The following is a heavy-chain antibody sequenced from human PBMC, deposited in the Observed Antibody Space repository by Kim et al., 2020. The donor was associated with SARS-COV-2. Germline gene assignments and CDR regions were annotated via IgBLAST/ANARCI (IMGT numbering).Heavy chain of an antibody. J-gene: IGHJ5*02. D-gene: IGHD3-3*01. CDR2: INHSGST. CDR3: ASIRVHTIFGVVASSYNWFDP. CDR1: GGSFSGYY. V-gene: IGHV4-34*01. Sequence: SETLSLTCAVYGGSFSGYYWSWIRQPPGKGLEWIGEINHSGSTNYNPSLKSRVTISVDTSKNQFSLKLSSVTAADTAVYYCASIRVHTIFGVVASSYNWFDPWCQGTLVTVSS.